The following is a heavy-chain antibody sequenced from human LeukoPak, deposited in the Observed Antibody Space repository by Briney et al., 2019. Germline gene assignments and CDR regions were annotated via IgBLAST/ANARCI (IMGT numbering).Heavy chain of an antibody. V-gene: IGHV3-21*01. D-gene: IGHD3-3*01. J-gene: IGHJ5*02. CDR2: ISSSSSYI. Sequence: GGSLRLSCAASGFTFSSYSMNWVRQAPGKGLEWVSSISSSSSYIYYADSVKGRFTISRDNAKNSLYLQMNSLRAEDTAVYYCYYDFWSGYSITTNWFDPWGQGTLVTVSS. CDR1: GFTFSSYS. CDR3: YYDFWSGYSITTNWFDP.